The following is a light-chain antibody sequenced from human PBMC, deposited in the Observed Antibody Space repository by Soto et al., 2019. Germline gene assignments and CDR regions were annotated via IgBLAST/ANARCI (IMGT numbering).Light chain of an antibody. Sequence: IVLTQSPGTLSLSPGERATLSGRASQSVTSNYVAWYQQRPGQAPRLLIYSASRRATGIPDRFSGSGSRTDFTLTISRLEPEDFALYYCQQYTTSLTFGGGTKVEIK. V-gene: IGKV3-20*01. CDR2: SAS. CDR3: QQYTTSLT. J-gene: IGKJ4*01. CDR1: QSVTSNY.